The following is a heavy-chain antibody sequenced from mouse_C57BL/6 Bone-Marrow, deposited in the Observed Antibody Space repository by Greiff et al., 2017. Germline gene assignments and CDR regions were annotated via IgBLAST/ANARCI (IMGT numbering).Heavy chain of an antibody. D-gene: IGHD2-3*01. CDR3: ARGWYYFDY. CDR2: IYPGSGNT. Sequence: VMLVESGAELVRPGASVKLSCKASGYTFTDYYINWVKQRPGQGLEWIARIYPGSGNTYYNEKFKGKATLTAEKSSSTAYMQLSSLTSEDSAVYFCARGWYYFDYWGQGTTLTVSS. J-gene: IGHJ2*01. V-gene: IGHV1-76*01. CDR1: GYTFTDYY.